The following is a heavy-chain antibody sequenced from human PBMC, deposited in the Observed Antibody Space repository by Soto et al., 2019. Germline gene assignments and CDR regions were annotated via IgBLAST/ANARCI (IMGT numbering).Heavy chain of an antibody. D-gene: IGHD3-3*01. V-gene: IGHV4-39*01. CDR2: IYYSGST. CDR1: GGSISSSSYY. Sequence: PSETLSLTCTVSGGSISSSSYYWGWIRQPPGKGLEWIGSIYYSGSTYYNPSLKSRVTISVDTSKNQFSLKLSSVTAADTAVYYCARSTYYAFWSGYYTAVGWFDPWGQGTLVTVSS. CDR3: ARSTYYAFWSGYYTAVGWFDP. J-gene: IGHJ5*02.